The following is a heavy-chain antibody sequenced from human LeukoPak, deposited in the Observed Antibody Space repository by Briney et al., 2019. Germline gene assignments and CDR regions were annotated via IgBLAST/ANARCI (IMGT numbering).Heavy chain of an antibody. Sequence: SETLSLTCTVSGGSISSYYWSWIRQPPGKGLEWIGYIYYSGSTNYNPSLKSRVTISVDTSKNQFSLKLSSVTAADTAVYYCASQVRYQLLPKDAFDIWGKGTMVTVSS. V-gene: IGHV4-59*08. CDR2: IYYSGST. CDR1: GGSISSYY. J-gene: IGHJ3*02. D-gene: IGHD2-2*01. CDR3: ASQVRYQLLPKDAFDI.